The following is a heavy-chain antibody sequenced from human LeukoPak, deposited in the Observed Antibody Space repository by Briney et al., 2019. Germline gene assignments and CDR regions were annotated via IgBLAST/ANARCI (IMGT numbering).Heavy chain of an antibody. CDR3: ASFVRTSDYYMFV. CDR2: INHRGST. Sequence: PSETLSLTCAVYGGSFSGYYWSWIRQPPGKGLEWIGEINHRGSTNYNPSLNNRVTTLVVTTKNQFFPQTRYVTTAETAVNYWASFVRTSDYYMFVGGKGPTVTLSS. V-gene: IGHV4-34*01. D-gene: IGHD2-21*01. J-gene: IGHJ6*03. CDR1: GGSFSGYY.